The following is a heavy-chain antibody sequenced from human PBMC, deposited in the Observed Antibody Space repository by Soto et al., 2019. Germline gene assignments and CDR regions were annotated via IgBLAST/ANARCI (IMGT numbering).Heavy chain of an antibody. CDR3: ARLAPCVEDWFDP. Sequence: ASVKVSCKASGYTFTNFGVTWVRRAPGQGLEWMGWISAYTDTPNYAQKLQGRVTMNIETSTSTSDMDLRSHISVNTAVYYCARLAPCVEDWFDPWGQGTVVTVSS. CDR2: ISAYTDTP. V-gene: IGHV1-18*01. CDR1: GYTFTNFG. J-gene: IGHJ5*02. D-gene: IGHD3-3*02.